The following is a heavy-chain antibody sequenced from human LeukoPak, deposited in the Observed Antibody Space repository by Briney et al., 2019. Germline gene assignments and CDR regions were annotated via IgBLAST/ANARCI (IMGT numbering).Heavy chain of an antibody. J-gene: IGHJ4*02. V-gene: IGHV3-48*01. CDR2: ISRSSTTI. Sequence: GGSLRLSCAASGFTFSTYSMNWVRQAPGKGLEWVSYISRSSTTIYYADSVKGRFTISRDNSKNTLYLQMNSLRAEDTAVYYCAKALYYFDYWGQGTLVTVSS. CDR3: AKALYYFDY. CDR1: GFTFSTYS.